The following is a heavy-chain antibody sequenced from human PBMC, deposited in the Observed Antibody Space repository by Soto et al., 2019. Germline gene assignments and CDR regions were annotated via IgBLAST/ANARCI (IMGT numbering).Heavy chain of an antibody. CDR2: IYTSGST. CDR3: ARDRRGRYDFWSGYWYYGMDV. J-gene: IGHJ6*02. Sequence: SETLSLTCTVSSGSISSYYWSWIRQPAGKGLEWIGRIYTSGSTNYNPSLKSRVTMSADTSKNQFSLKLSSVTAADTAVYYCARDRRGRYDFWSGYWYYGMDVWGQGTTVTVSS. V-gene: IGHV4-4*07. D-gene: IGHD3-3*01. CDR1: SGSISSYY.